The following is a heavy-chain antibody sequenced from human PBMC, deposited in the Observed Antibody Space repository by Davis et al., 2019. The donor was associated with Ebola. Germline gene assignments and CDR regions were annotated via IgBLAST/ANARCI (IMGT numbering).Heavy chain of an antibody. CDR3: ARRGPSLRRGSGTYYPWFDP. CDR1: GYTFANYG. CDR2: VSVYNYNT. V-gene: IGHV1-18*01. Sequence: ASVKVSCKASGYTFANYGLSWVRQAPGQGLEWMGWVSVYNYNTNYAQKFQGRVTMTTDTSTSTAYMELRSLRSDDTAVYYCARRGPSLRRGSGTYYPWFDPWGQGTLVTVSS. D-gene: IGHD3-10*01. J-gene: IGHJ5*02.